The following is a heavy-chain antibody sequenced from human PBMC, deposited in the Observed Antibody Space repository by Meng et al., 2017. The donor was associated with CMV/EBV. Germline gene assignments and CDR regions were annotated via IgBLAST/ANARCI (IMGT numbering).Heavy chain of an antibody. Sequence: LSEWCPDMVRPSGNVSTTCSVRGGSKSRFYWVCIRPPAGKGREWIGSTYTAWSTYYNPSLKSRVIMSVDSSENQFSLKLSCGAAADTAVYYWARAAVDLSKDYFDYWGQGTLVTVSS. J-gene: IGHJ4*02. D-gene: IGHD2-15*01. CDR1: GGSKSRFY. CDR2: TYTAWST. CDR3: ARAAVDLSKDYFDY. V-gene: IGHV4-4*07.